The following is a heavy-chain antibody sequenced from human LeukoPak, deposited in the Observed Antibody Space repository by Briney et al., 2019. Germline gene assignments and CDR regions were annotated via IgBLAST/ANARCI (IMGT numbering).Heavy chain of an antibody. CDR1: GFTFSSYS. V-gene: IGHV3-21*01. J-gene: IGHJ4*02. CDR3: ARHVDGGEHFDY. D-gene: IGHD3-16*01. Sequence: GGSLRLSCAASGFTFSSYSMNWVRQAPGKGLEWVSSISSSSSYIYYADSVKGRFTISRDNAKNSLYLQMNSLRAEDTAVYYCARHVDGGEHFDYWGQGTLVTVSS. CDR2: ISSSSSYI.